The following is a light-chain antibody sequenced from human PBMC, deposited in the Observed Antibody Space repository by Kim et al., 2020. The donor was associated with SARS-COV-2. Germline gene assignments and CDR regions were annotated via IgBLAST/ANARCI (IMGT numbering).Light chain of an antibody. Sequence: SVGDLVPFTWQASQDINRHLNSYQHKPGKPPKCLIYNASLLQEGVTSRFSGSGFGTLFTFTISSLQSEDAGIYFCHQYDSLPPYSFGQGTKLEI. CDR2: NAS. CDR1: QDINRH. CDR3: HQYDSLPPYS. J-gene: IGKJ2*03. V-gene: IGKV1-33*01.